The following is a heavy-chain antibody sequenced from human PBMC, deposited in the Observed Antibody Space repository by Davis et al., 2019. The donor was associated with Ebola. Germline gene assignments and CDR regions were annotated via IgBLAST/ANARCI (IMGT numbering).Heavy chain of an antibody. J-gene: IGHJ5*02. D-gene: IGHD2-15*01. Sequence: AASLKVSCKASVYTFTSYYMHWVRPAPGPGLEWMGIINPSGGSTSYAQRFQGRVTMTRDTSITTAYMELSSLSSDDTAVYYCTRGIARRRSGSWFDPWGQGTPVTVSS. V-gene: IGHV1-46*01. CDR3: TRGIARRRSGSWFDP. CDR2: INPSGGST. CDR1: VYTFTSYY.